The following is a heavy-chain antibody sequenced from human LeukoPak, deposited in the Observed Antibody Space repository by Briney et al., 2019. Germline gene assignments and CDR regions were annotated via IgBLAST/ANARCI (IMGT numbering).Heavy chain of an antibody. CDR1: GFTFDDYA. V-gene: IGHV3-9*01. J-gene: IGHJ4*02. Sequence: GGSLRLSCAASGFTFDDYAMHWVRQAPGKGLEWASGISWNSGSIGYADSVKGRFTISRDNAKNSLYLQMNSLRAEDTALYYCAKDSGSYYVSFDYWGQGTLVTVSS. CDR2: ISWNSGSI. D-gene: IGHD1-26*01. CDR3: AKDSGSYYVSFDY.